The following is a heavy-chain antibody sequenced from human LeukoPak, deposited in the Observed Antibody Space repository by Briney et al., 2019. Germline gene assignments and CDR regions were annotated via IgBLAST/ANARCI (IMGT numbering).Heavy chain of an antibody. CDR2: INLDGTDK. CDR1: GFSFSNHW. Sequence: QSGGSLRLSCAASGFSFSNHWMSWVRQAPGKGLEWVASINLDGTDKYYVDAVKGRFTISRDNAKNSLFLDMNSLRATDTAVYYCVRNGGSLDYWGQGTLVTVSS. D-gene: IGHD2-15*01. CDR3: VRNGGSLDY. V-gene: IGHV3-7*01. J-gene: IGHJ4*02.